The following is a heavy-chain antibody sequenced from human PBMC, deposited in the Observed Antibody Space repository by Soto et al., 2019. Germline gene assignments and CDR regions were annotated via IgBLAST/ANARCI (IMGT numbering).Heavy chain of an antibody. CDR1: GYSFTSYW. CDR2: IYPGDSDT. D-gene: IGHD3-22*01. CDR3: AGRGNYYDSSGPSAFDI. V-gene: IGHV5-51*01. Sequence: GESLKISCKGSGYSFTSYWIGWVRQMPGKGLEWMGIIYPGDSDTRYSPSFQGQVTISADKSISTAYLQWSSLKASDTALYYCAGRGNYYDSSGPSAFDIWGQGTMVTVSS. J-gene: IGHJ3*02.